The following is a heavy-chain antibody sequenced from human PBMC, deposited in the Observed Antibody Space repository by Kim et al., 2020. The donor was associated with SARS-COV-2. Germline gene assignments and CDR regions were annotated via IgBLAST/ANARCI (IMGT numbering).Heavy chain of an antibody. J-gene: IGHJ6*02. V-gene: IGHV3-7*03. CDR2: IKQDGSEK. CDR3: ARDNDDPVPAAIPYGMDV. Sequence: GGSLRLSCAASGFTFSSYWMSWVRQAPGKGLEWVANIKQDGSEKYYVDSVKGRFTISRDNAKNSLYLQMNSLRAEDTAVYYCARDNDDPVPAAIPYGMDVWGQGTTVTVSS. CDR1: GFTFSSYW. D-gene: IGHD2-2*01.